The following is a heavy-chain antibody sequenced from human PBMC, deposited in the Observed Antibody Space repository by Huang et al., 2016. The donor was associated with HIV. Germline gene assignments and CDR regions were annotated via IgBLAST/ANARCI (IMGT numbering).Heavy chain of an antibody. V-gene: IGHV1-69*01. Sequence: QVQLVQSGAEVKKPGSSVKVSCKASGGTFSSYAISWVRRAPGQGLEWMGGIIPILGTANYAQKFQGRVTITADESTSTAYMELSSLRSEDTAVYYCARVESRRYYDSSGYYYWGQGTLVTVSS. CDR1: GGTFSSYA. D-gene: IGHD3-22*01. CDR2: IIPILGTA. CDR3: ARVESRRYYDSSGYYY. J-gene: IGHJ4*02.